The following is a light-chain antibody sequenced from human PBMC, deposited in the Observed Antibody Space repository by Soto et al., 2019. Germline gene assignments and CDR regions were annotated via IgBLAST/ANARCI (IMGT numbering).Light chain of an antibody. CDR2: LGS. V-gene: IGKV2-28*01. J-gene: IGKJ5*01. CDR1: QSLLHSNGYNY. CDR3: MQALQTPPT. Sequence: DIVMTQSPLSLPVTPGEPASISCRSSQSLLHSNGYNYLDWYLQKPGQSPQLLIYLGSXXXXXXXXXFSGSGSGTDFTLKISRVEAEDVGVYYCMQALQTPPTFGQGTRLEIK.